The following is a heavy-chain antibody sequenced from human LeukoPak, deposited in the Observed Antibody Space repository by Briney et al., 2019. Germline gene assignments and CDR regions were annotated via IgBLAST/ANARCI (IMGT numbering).Heavy chain of an antibody. D-gene: IGHD1-26*01. Sequence: PGGSLRLSCAASGFTFSSYAMHWVRQAPGKGLEWVAVISYDGSNKYYADSVKGRFTISRDNSKNTLYLQVNSLRAEDTAVYYCARATTQDFLDYWGQGTLVTVSS. J-gene: IGHJ4*02. CDR2: ISYDGSNK. CDR1: GFTFSSYA. CDR3: ARATTQDFLDY. V-gene: IGHV3-30-3*01.